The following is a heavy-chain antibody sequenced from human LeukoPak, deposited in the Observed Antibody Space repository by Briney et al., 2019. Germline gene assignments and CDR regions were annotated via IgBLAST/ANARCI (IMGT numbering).Heavy chain of an antibody. D-gene: IGHD3-10*01. J-gene: IGHJ3*02. CDR2: ISYDGSNK. CDR3: ARGAYYYGSGSYPDAFDI. V-gene: IGHV3-30-3*01. Sequence: GGSLRLSCAASGFTFSSYAMHWVRQAPGKGLEWVAVISYDGSNKYYADSVKGRFTISRDNSKNTLYLQMNSLRAEDTAAYYCARGAYYYGSGSYPDAFDIWGQGTMVTVSS. CDR1: GFTFSSYA.